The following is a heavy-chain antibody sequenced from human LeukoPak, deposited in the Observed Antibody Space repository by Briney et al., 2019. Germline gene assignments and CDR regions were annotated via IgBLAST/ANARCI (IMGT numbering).Heavy chain of an antibody. D-gene: IGHD3-3*01. CDR2: ISYDGSNK. J-gene: IGHJ3*02. CDR1: GFTFSSYG. CDR3: AKFWSGNFGRDALDI. V-gene: IGHV3-30*18. Sequence: GGSLRLSCAASGFTFSSYGMHWVRQAPGKGLEWVAVISYDGSNKYYADSVKGRFTISRDNSKNILYLQMSSLSVEDMAVYYCAKFWSGNFGRDALDIWGQGTMVTVSS.